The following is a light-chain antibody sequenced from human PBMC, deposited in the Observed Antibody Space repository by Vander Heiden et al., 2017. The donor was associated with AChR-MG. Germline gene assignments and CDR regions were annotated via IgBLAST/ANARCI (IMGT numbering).Light chain of an antibody. J-gene: IGLJ3*02. Sequence: YEMTQPPSLSVAPGEPATITGGGDNMGRKSLHWYQQKSGQAPVLVIYYDSDRPSGGPERFSGSNSGNSATLTISGVEAADEADYYCQVWDSRTEHWVFGGGTKVTVL. V-gene: IGLV3-21*04. CDR3: QVWDSRTEHWV. CDR1: NMGRKS. CDR2: YDS.